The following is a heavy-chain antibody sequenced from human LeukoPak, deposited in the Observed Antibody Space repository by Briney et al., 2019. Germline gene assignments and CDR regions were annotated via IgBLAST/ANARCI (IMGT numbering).Heavy chain of an antibody. D-gene: IGHD3-3*01. CDR3: AKAPYYDFWSGYYPFDY. CDR2: ISGSGGST. J-gene: IGHJ4*02. Sequence: GGSLRLSCAASGFTFSSYAMSWVRQAPGKGLEWVSAISGSGGSTYYADSVKGRFTTSRDNSKNTLYLQMNSLRAEDTAVYYCAKAPYYDFWSGYYPFDYWGQGTLVTVSS. V-gene: IGHV3-23*01. CDR1: GFTFSSYA.